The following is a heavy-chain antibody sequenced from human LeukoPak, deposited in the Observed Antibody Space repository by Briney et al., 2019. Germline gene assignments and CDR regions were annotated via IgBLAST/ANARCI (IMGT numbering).Heavy chain of an antibody. Sequence: PGGSLRLSCAASGFTFNKYEMNWVRQAPGKGLEWVSYFSGSGSTIYYADSVKGRFTISRDNAKKSLYLQMNSLRAEDTAIYYCATFVIGPTIDYWGQGTLVRLL. CDR3: ATFVIGPTIDY. J-gene: IGHJ4*02. CDR2: FSGSGSTI. D-gene: IGHD3-16*01. CDR1: GFTFNKYE. V-gene: IGHV3-48*03.